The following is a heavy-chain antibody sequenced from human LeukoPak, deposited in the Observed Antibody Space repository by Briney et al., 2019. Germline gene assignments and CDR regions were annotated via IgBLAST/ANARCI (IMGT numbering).Heavy chain of an antibody. D-gene: IGHD2-21*02. V-gene: IGHV4-59*01. CDR3: ARGSVTPDY. CDR2: IDDSGNT. CDR1: GGSITSDF. J-gene: IGHJ4*02. Sequence: SETLSLTCTVSGGSITSDFWSWIRRPPGKGLEWIGYIDDSGNTNYNPSLESRVTMSVDTSKNQFSLKLSSVTAADTAFYYCARGSVTPDYWGQGTLVTVSS.